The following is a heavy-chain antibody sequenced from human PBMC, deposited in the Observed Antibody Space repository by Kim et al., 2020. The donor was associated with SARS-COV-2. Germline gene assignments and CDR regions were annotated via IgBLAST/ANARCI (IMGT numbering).Heavy chain of an antibody. Sequence: GGSLRLSCAASGFTFDDYAMHWVRQAPGKGLEWVSGISWNSGSIGYADSVKGRFTISRDNAKNSLYLQMNSLRAEDTALYYCAKDIEMVVTGFDYWGQGTLVTVSS. CDR3: AKDIEMVVTGFDY. J-gene: IGHJ4*02. D-gene: IGHD2-15*01. CDR2: ISWNSGSI. CDR1: GFTFDDYA. V-gene: IGHV3-9*01.